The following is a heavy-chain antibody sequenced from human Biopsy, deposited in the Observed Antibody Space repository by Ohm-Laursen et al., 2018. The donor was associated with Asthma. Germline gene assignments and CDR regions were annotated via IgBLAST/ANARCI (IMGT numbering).Heavy chain of an antibody. D-gene: IGHD3-9*01. Sequence: ASVKVSCKASGYTFINYAIHWVRQAPGQRLEWMGWINAGNGNTKYSQKVQGRVTITRDTSASTAYMDLSSLRSEDTAMYYCSRTYYDFLTGQVNDAFDIWGHGTMVTVSS. V-gene: IGHV1-3*01. CDR3: SRTYYDFLTGQVNDAFDI. CDR2: INAGNGNT. CDR1: GYTFINYA. J-gene: IGHJ3*02.